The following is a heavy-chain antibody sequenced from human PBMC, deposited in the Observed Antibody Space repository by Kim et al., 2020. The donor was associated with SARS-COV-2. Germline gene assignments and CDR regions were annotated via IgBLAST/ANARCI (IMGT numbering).Heavy chain of an antibody. CDR1: GGSIRNSSYY. D-gene: IGHD3-10*01. V-gene: IGHV4-39*01. Sequence: SETLSLTCTVSGGSIRNSSYYWAWIRQPPGKGLEWIGNVYYSGNTFHNPSLKSRVTISVDTSRNQFSLKVYSVTAADTAVYYCARQSVRGLFRYYGLDV. J-gene: IGHJ6*01. CDR3: ARQSVRGLFRYYGLDV. CDR2: VYYSGNT.